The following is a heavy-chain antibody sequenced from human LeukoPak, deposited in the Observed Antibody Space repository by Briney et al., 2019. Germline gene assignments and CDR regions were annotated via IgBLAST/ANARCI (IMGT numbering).Heavy chain of an antibody. CDR3: ARDRDYCSSTSCYKPIDP. CDR1: GYTITSYG. V-gene: IGHV1-18*01. Sequence: ASVKVSCKASGYTITSYGISWVRQAPGQGLEWMGWISAYNGNTNYAQKLQGRVTMTTDTSTSTAYMELRSLRSDDTAVYYCARDRDYCSSTSCYKPIDPWGQGTLVTVSS. CDR2: ISAYNGNT. J-gene: IGHJ5*02. D-gene: IGHD2-2*02.